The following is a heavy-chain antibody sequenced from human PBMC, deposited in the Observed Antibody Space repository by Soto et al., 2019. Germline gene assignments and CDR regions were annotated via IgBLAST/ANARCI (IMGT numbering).Heavy chain of an antibody. V-gene: IGHV3-73*02. Sequence: EVQLVESWGGLVQPGGSLKLSCAASGFTFSGSAMHWVRQASGKGLEWVGRIRSKANSYATAYAASVKGRFTISRDDSKNTAYLQMNSLKTEDTAVYYCESDGGKGDRDYWGQGTLVTVSS. CDR3: ESDGGKGDRDY. CDR2: IRSKANSYAT. D-gene: IGHD2-15*01. CDR1: GFTFSGSA. J-gene: IGHJ4*02.